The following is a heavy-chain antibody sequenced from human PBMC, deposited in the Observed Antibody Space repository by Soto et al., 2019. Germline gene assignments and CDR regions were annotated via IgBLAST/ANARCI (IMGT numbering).Heavy chain of an antibody. CDR1: GGSISSSNW. CDR3: ARHGYNYGGGYFDY. D-gene: IGHD5-18*01. J-gene: IGHJ4*02. V-gene: IGHV4-4*02. Sequence: SETLSLTCAVSGGSISSSNWWSWVRQPPGKGLEWIGEIYHSGSTNYNPSLKSRVTISRDNSKNTLYLQMNSLRAEDTAVYYCARHGYNYGGGYFDYWGQGTLVTVSS. CDR2: IYHSGST.